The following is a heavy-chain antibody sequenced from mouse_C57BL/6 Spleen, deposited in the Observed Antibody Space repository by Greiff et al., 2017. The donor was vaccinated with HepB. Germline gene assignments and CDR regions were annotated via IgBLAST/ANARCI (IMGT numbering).Heavy chain of an antibody. V-gene: IGHV1-64*01. CDR2: IHPNSGST. Sequence: QVQLQQPGAELVKPGASVKLSCKASGYTFTSYWMHWVKQRPGQGLEWIGMIHPNSGSTNYNEKFKSKATLTVDKSSSTAYMQLSSLTSEDSAVYYCARGGGCTTVVDAMDYWGQGTSVTVSS. D-gene: IGHD1-1*01. CDR3: ARGGGCTTVVDAMDY. CDR1: GYTFTSYW. J-gene: IGHJ4*01.